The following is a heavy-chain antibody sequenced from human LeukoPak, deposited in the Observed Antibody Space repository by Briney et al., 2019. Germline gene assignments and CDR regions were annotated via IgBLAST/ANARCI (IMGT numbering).Heavy chain of an antibody. V-gene: IGHV4-59*12. J-gene: IGHJ4*02. D-gene: IGHD6-19*01. CDR2: KYYSGST. Sequence: SETLSLTCTVPGGPIRSYYWSWIRQPPGKGLEWIGHKYYSGSTYYNPSLKSRVSISVDTTLSQFPLNLSSGTAADTAVYYCARVSTGWYHYFVSWGQGTRVTVSS. CDR3: ARVSTGWYHYFVS. CDR1: GGPIRSYY.